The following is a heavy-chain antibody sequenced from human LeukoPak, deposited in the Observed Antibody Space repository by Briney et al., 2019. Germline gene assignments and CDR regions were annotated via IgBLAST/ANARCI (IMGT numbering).Heavy chain of an antibody. D-gene: IGHD5-18*01. Sequence: PGGSLRLSCAASGFTFSSYGMHWVRQAPGKGLEWVAFIGYDGSNKYYADSVKGRFTISRDNSKNTLYLQMNSLRAEDTAVYYCAKERDTAMVTIDYWGQGTLVTVSS. CDR3: AKERDTAMVTIDY. V-gene: IGHV3-30*02. CDR1: GFTFSSYG. CDR2: IGYDGSNK. J-gene: IGHJ4*02.